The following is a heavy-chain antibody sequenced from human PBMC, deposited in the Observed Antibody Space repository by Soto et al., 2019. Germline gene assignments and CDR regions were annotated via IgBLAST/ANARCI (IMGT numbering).Heavy chain of an antibody. D-gene: IGHD2-15*01. CDR1: GYTFTNYG. CDR3: ARDIYGGSCCDAFDI. Sequence: QAQLAQSGAEVKKPGASVNISCKASGYTFTNYGFIWVRQAPGHGLEWVGWISPYNGKTEYAQKFQGRVTMTRDKPTSTAYMELRSLRSDDTAVYYCARDIYGGSCCDAFDIWGQGTMVTVSS. V-gene: IGHV1-18*01. CDR2: ISPYNGKT. J-gene: IGHJ3*02.